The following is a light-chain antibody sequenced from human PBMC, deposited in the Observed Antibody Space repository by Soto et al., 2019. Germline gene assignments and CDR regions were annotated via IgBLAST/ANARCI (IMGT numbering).Light chain of an antibody. CDR3: QQFKSYPIT. CDR2: KAS. Sequence: DVHMTQSPSTLSSSLGDRVTITFRASQTIDSWLAWYQQRPGKPPNLLIYKASTLASGVPSRFSGSGSGTEFTLTISSLQPEDFGTYYCQQFKSYPITFGQGTRLEIK. CDR1: QTIDSW. V-gene: IGKV1-5*03. J-gene: IGKJ5*01.